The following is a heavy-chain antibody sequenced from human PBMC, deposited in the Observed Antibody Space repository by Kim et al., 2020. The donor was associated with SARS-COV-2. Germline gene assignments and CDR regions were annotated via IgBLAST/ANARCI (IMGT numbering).Heavy chain of an antibody. CDR1: GYTFTSYG. CDR3: ARDRRIVVVTATRFDY. Sequence: ASVKVSCKASGYTFTSYGISWVRQAPGQGLEWMGWISAYNGNTNYAQNLQGRVTMTTDTSTSTAYMELRSLRSDDTAVYYCARDRRIVVVTATRFDYWGQGTLVTVSS. CDR2: ISAYNGNT. V-gene: IGHV1-18*01. J-gene: IGHJ4*02. D-gene: IGHD2-21*02.